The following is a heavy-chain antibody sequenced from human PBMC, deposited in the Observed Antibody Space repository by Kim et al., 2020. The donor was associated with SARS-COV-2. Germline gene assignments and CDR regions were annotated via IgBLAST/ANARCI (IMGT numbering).Heavy chain of an antibody. D-gene: IGHD3-10*01. Sequence: DSVRCRLIISRDNSKNTLYLQMNNLRAEDTALYYCAKDRGDGYLNYYGLDVWGQGTTVTVSS. J-gene: IGHJ6*02. CDR3: AKDRGDGYLNYYGLDV. V-gene: IGHV3-30*02.